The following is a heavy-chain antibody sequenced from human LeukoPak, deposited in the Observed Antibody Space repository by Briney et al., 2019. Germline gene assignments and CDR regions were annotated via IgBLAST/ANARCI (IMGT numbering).Heavy chain of an antibody. D-gene: IGHD2-21*02. CDR3: ARVAGGDWYYFDF. CDR2: INLNSGGT. Sequence: ASVKVSCKASGYTFTAYYMHWVRHAAGQGLEWKGWINLNSGGTNYAQKFQGRDTMTRDTSISAAYMDLSRLGSDDTAVYYCARVAGGDWYYFDFWGQGTLVTVSS. J-gene: IGHJ4*02. CDR1: GYTFTAYY. V-gene: IGHV1-2*02.